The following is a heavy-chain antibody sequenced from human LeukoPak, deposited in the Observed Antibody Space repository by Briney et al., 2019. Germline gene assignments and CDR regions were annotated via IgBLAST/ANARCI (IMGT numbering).Heavy chain of an antibody. J-gene: IGHJ6*02. CDR3: GRDVAAPLYHGMDV. CDR1: GGSISIYY. Sequence: NPSETLSLTCTVSGGSISIYYWSWLRQPRGKGLEGFGYIYYSGHNNQNPSLKSRVTISIDTPKNQFSLKLSCVTAADTAVYYWGRDVAAPLYHGMDVWGQGTTVTASS. CDR2: IYYSGHN. D-gene: IGHD6-25*01. V-gene: IGHV4-59*01.